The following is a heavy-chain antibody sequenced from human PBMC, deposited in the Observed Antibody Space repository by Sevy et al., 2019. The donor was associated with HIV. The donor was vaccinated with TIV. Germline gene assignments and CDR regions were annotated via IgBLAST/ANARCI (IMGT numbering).Heavy chain of an antibody. CDR1: GFTLSSYA. CDR3: AQEVSEHSYSDY. J-gene: IGHJ4*02. D-gene: IGHD3-10*01. CDR2: IGGSADNT. V-gene: IGHV3-23*01. Sequence: GGSLRLSCLTSGFTLSSYAMSWVRQTPGKGLEWVSAIGGSADNTYYADSLEGRLTISRDNSKNTLYLQMNGLRAEDTAVYYCAQEVSEHSYSDYWGQGTLVTVSS.